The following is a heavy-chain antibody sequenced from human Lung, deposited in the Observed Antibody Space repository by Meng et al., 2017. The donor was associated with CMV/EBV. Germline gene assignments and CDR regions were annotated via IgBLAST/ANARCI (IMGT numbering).Heavy chain of an antibody. Sequence: VSGGSSTSDGYHWTWIRQPPGKGLEWLGYIYNGGTIDYRPSLKSRLTLSFDASKTQFSLKLTSVTAADTAVYFCARDASGSGSFLTWGQGILVTVSS. CDR3: ARDASGSGSFLT. CDR2: IYNGGTI. V-gene: IGHV4-30-4*08. J-gene: IGHJ4*02. D-gene: IGHD3-10*01. CDR1: GGSSTSDGYH.